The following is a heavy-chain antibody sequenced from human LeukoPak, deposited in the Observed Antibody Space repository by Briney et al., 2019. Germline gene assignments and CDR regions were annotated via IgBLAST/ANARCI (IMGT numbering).Heavy chain of an antibody. Sequence: PGRSLRLSCAASGFTFSSYAMHWVRQAPGKGLEWVAAISYDGSNKYYADSVKGRFTISRDNSKNTLYLQMNSRRAEDTAVYYCARDSAYLEWLADYWGQGTLVTVSS. D-gene: IGHD3-3*01. CDR1: GFTFSSYA. CDR3: ARDSAYLEWLADY. J-gene: IGHJ4*02. V-gene: IGHV3-30-3*01. CDR2: ISYDGSNK.